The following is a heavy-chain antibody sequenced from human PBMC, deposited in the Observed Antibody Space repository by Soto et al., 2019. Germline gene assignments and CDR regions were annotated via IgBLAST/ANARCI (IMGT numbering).Heavy chain of an antibody. CDR1: GYTFTAYA. CDR2: INPANGNT. D-gene: IGHD3-16*02. J-gene: IGHJ4*02. V-gene: IGHV1-3*05. Sequence: QVQLAQSGAEERKPGASVKVSCEATGYTFTAYAMHWVRQAPGQRLEWMGWINPANGNTKYSQKFQGRLTITSDTSANTVYMELNSLKSEDTAMYYCKRSAIRPYGGIIGRFGYWGQGNLVTVSS. CDR3: KRSAIRPYGGIIGRFGY.